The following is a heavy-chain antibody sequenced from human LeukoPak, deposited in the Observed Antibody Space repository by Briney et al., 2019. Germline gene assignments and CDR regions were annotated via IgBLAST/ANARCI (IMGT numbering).Heavy chain of an antibody. CDR2: IYSGGST. Sequence: GGSLRLSCAASGFTVSSNYMSWVRQAPGKGLEWVSVIYSGGSTYYADSVKGRFTLSRDNSKNTLYLQMNSLTVEDTAVYYCARSQSSSLIDYWGQGTLVTVSS. J-gene: IGHJ4*02. V-gene: IGHV3-53*01. CDR3: ARSQSSSLIDY. D-gene: IGHD6-13*01. CDR1: GFTVSSNY.